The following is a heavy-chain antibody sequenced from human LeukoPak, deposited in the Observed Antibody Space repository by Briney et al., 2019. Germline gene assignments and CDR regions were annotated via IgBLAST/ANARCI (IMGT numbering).Heavy chain of an antibody. CDR1: GYGFTSYS. J-gene: IGHJ4*02. D-gene: IGHD3-22*01. CDR2: IYLGDSDT. V-gene: IGHV5-51*01. CDR3: ARGGDYYDSSGYYYYFDY. Sequence: GESLKISCKGSGYGFTSYSIGWVRQMPGKGLEWMGIIYLGDSDTRYTPSFQCQVTISADKSINNAYLQWGSLKASDTAMYYCARGGDYYDSSGYYYYFDYQGQGTLVTAAS.